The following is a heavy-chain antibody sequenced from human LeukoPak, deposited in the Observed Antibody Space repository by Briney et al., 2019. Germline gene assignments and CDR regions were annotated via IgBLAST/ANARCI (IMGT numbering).Heavy chain of an antibody. D-gene: IGHD5/OR15-5a*01. CDR3: ARDSVLRYYFDY. CDR1: GFTFSTYW. V-gene: IGHV3-7*05. Sequence: GGSLRLSCAASGFTFSTYWMSRVRQAPGKGLEWVANIKQDGSEKYYVDSVKGRFTISRDNAKNSLYLQMNSLRAEDTAVYYCARDSVLRYYFDYWGQGTLVTVSS. CDR2: IKQDGSEK. J-gene: IGHJ4*02.